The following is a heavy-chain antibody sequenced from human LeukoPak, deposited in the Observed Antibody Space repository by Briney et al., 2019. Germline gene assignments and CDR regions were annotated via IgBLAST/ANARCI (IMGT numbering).Heavy chain of an antibody. D-gene: IGHD3-16*01. CDR3: ARGRGEDRIRTKLYYFDY. V-gene: IGHV1-46*01. CDR2: INPSGGST. CDR1: GYTFTSYY. Sequence: ASVKVSCKASGYTFTSYYMHWLRQAPGQGLEWMGIINPSGGSTSYAQKFQGRVTMTRDTSTSTVYMELSSLRSEDTAVYYCARGRGEDRIRTKLYYFDYWGQGALVTVSS. J-gene: IGHJ4*02.